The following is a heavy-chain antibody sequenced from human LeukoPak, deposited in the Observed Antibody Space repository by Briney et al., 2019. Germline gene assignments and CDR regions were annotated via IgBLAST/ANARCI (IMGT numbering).Heavy chain of an antibody. J-gene: IGHJ3*02. CDR2: IYYSGST. D-gene: IGHD3-22*01. V-gene: IGHV4-59*01. CDR1: GGSISSYY. Sequence: PSETLSLTCTVSGGSISSYYWSWIRQPPGKGLEWIGYIYYSGSTNYNPSLKSRVTISVDTSKNQFSLKLSSVTAADTAVYYCARDPSGSDDAFDIWGQGTMVTASS. CDR3: ARDPSGSDDAFDI.